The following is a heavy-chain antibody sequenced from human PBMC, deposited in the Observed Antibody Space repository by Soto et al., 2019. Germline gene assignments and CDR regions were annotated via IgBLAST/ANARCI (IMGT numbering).Heavy chain of an antibody. V-gene: IGHV3-23*01. CDR3: AKDNYSKGKYYYGMDV. Sequence: GGSLRLSCAASGFTFSSYAMSWVRQAPGKGLEWVSAISGSGGSTYYADSVKGRFTISRDNSKNTLYLQMNSLRAEDTAVYYCAKDNYSKGKYYYGMDVWGQGTTVTVSS. J-gene: IGHJ6*02. CDR2: ISGSGGST. D-gene: IGHD4-4*01. CDR1: GFTFSSYA.